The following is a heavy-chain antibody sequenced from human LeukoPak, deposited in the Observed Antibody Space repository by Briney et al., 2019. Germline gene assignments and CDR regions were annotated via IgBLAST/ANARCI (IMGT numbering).Heavy chain of an antibody. CDR2: IWYDGSNK. CDR1: GFSFNSDW. D-gene: IGHD4-17*01. J-gene: IGHJ4*02. V-gene: IGHV3-33*08. Sequence: GGSLRLSCAASGFSFNSDWMHWVRQAPGKGLEWVAVIWYDGSNKYYADSVKGRFTISRDNSKNTLYLQMNSLRAEDTAVYYCARGSGGYGDYGDYWGQGTLVTVSS. CDR3: ARGSGGYGDYGDY.